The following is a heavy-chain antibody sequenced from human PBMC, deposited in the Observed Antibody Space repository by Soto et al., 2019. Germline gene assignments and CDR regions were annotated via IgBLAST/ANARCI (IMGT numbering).Heavy chain of an antibody. V-gene: IGHV3-33*01. CDR2: IWFDGNKE. D-gene: IGHD6-13*01. CDR3: ARGMVQQAPDYFDY. Sequence: QVQLVESGGGAVQPGRSLRLSCVASGFTFSSYGMHWVRQAQGKGLEWVSVIWFDGNKEDYADPVKCPFTISRANSKNTPYLQMTSLRAEDTAVYYCARGMVQQAPDYFDYWCQGPLVTVSS. CDR1: GFTFSSYG. J-gene: IGHJ4*02.